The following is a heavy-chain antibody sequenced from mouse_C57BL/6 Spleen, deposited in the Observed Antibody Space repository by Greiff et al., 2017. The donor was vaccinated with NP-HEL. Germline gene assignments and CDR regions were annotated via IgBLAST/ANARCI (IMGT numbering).Heavy chain of an antibody. J-gene: IGHJ2*01. CDR3: ARDGGLWHYFDY. CDR2: ISDGGSYT. Sequence: EVHLVESGGGLVKPGGSLKLSCAASGFTFSSYAMSWVRQTPEKRLEWVATISDGGSYTYYPDNVKGRFTISRDNAKNNLYLQMSHLKSEDTAMYYCARDGGLWHYFDYWGQGTTLTVSS. V-gene: IGHV5-4*01. D-gene: IGHD1-1*02. CDR1: GFTFSSYA.